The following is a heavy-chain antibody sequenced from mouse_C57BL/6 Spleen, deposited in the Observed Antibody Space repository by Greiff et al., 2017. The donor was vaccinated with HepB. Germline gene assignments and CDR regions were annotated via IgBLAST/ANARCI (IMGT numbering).Heavy chain of an antibody. Sequence: DVKLQESGAELVKPGASVKLSCTASGFNIKDYYMHWVKQRTEQGLEWIGRIDPEDGETKYAPKFQGKATITADTSSNTAYLQLSSLTSEDTAVYYCARDLREFAYWGQGTLVTVSA. CDR3: ARDLREFAY. CDR1: GFNIKDYY. CDR2: IDPEDGET. J-gene: IGHJ3*01. V-gene: IGHV14-2*01.